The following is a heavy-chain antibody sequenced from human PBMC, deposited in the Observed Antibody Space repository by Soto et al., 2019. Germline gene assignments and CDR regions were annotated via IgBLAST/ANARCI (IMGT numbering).Heavy chain of an antibody. J-gene: IGHJ6*02. CDR3: TRVARGGRGMATYYYCGMDV. V-gene: IGHV4-30-4*01. D-gene: IGHD3-10*01. Sequence: SETLSLTCTVSGGSISSGDYYWSWIRQPPGKGLEWIGYIYYSGSTYYNPSLKSRVTISVDTSNIHFSLKLSSVTAADTALYYCTRVARGGRGMATYYYCGMDVWGQGTTVTV. CDR1: GGSISSGDYY. CDR2: IYYSGST.